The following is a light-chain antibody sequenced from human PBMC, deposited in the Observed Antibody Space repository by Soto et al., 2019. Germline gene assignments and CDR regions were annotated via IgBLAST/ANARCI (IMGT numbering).Light chain of an antibody. CDR1: SSDVGSYNL. J-gene: IGLJ3*02. CDR3: CSYAGSSTSLV. V-gene: IGLV2-23*02. CDR2: EVS. Sequence: QSALTQPASVSGSPGQSITISCTGTSSDVGSYNLVSWYQQHPGKAPKLMIYEVSKRPSGVSNRFSGSKSSNTASLTISGLQAEDEADYYCCSYAGSSTSLVFGGGTKLTVL.